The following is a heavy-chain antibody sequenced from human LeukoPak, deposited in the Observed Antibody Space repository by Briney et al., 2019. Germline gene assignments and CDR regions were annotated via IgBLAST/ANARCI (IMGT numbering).Heavy chain of an antibody. V-gene: IGHV4-34*01. CDR2: INHSGST. Sequence: SETLSLTCGVYGGSFSGYYWSWIRQPPRKGLEWIGEINHSGSTNYNPSLKSRVTISVDTSKNQFSLKLSSVTAADTAVYYCAGALHDSSGYYYPPGGYWGQGTLVTVSS. J-gene: IGHJ4*02. D-gene: IGHD3-22*01. CDR3: AGALHDSSGYYYPPGGY. CDR1: GGSFSGYY.